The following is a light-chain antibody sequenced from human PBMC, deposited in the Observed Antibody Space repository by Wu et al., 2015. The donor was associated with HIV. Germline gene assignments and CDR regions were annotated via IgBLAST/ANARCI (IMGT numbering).Light chain of an antibody. CDR2: AAS. Sequence: DIQMTQSPSSLSASVGDRVSITCRASQSIGNYLNWYQQKLGKAPKLLIYAASSLQGGVPSGFSGSGSGTDFTLTITSLQPEDVGNYYCQQSYSAPYTFGQGTKVEIK. V-gene: IGKV1-39*01. CDR1: QSIGNY. CDR3: QQSYSAPYT. J-gene: IGKJ2*01.